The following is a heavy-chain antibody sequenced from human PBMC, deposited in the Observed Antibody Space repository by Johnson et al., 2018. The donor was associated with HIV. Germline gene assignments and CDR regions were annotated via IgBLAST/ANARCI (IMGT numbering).Heavy chain of an antibody. CDR1: GFTFSSYA. D-gene: IGHD3-10*01. CDR2: ISYDGSNK. CDR3: AGAFTMRDAFDI. Sequence: QVQLVESGGGVVQPGRSLRLSCAASGFTFSSYAMHWVRQAPGKGLEWVAVISYDGSNKYYADSVKGRFTISRDNAKNSLYLQMNSLRAEDTAVYYCAGAFTMRDAFDIWGQGTMVTVSS. V-gene: IGHV3-30*04. J-gene: IGHJ3*02.